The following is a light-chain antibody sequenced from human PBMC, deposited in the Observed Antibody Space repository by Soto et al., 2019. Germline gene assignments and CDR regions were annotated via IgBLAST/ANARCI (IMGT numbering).Light chain of an antibody. Sequence: EIVMTQSPATLSVSPGERATLSCRASQTVSTNLAWYQRKPGQAPRLLIYGVSTRATGIPARFSGSGAGTEFTLTISGVQSEDLAVYCCQQYNSWPPLTFGGGTKVEIK. CDR1: QTVSTN. CDR3: QQYNSWPPLT. V-gene: IGKV3-15*01. CDR2: GVS. J-gene: IGKJ4*01.